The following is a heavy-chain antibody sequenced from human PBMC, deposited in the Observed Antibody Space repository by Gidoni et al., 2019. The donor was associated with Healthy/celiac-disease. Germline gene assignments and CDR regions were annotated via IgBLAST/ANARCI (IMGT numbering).Heavy chain of an antibody. D-gene: IGHD6-13*01. CDR3: ARAGIEQQLAYYYYYGMDV. CDR1: GFTFSSYA. V-gene: IGHV3-30-3*01. CDR2: ISYDGSNK. J-gene: IGHJ6*02. Sequence: QVQLVESGGGVVQPGRSLRLSCAASGFTFSSYAMHWVRQAPGKGLEWVAVISYDGSNKYYADSVKGRFTISRDNSKNTLYLQKNSLRAEDTAVYYCARAGIEQQLAYYYYYGMDVWGQGTTVTVSS.